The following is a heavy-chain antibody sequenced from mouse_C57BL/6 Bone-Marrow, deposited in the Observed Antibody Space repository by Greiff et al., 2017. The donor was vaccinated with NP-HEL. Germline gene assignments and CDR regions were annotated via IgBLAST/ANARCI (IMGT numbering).Heavy chain of an antibody. Sequence: VQLQQSGPELVKPGASVKISCKASGYAFSSSWMNWVKQRPGKGLEWIGRIYPGDGDTNYNGKFKGKATLTADKSSSTAYMQLSSLTSEDSAVYFCARRKGDGYSFAYWGQGTLVTVSA. J-gene: IGHJ3*01. V-gene: IGHV1-82*01. CDR2: IYPGDGDT. CDR3: ARRKGDGYSFAY. D-gene: IGHD2-3*01. CDR1: GYAFSSSW.